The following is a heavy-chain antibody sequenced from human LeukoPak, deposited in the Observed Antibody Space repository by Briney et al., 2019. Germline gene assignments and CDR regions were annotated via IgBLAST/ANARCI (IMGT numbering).Heavy chain of an antibody. CDR2: IRAYNGNT. Sequence: ASVKVSCKASGYTFTSYGISWVRQAPGQRLEWMGWIRAYNGNTNYAQKLQGRVTMTTDTSTGTAYMELRSLRSDDTAVYYCARRYRSSTSCHNWFDPWGQGTLVTVSS. D-gene: IGHD2-2*01. CDR3: ARRYRSSTSCHNWFDP. V-gene: IGHV1-18*01. J-gene: IGHJ5*02. CDR1: GYTFTSYG.